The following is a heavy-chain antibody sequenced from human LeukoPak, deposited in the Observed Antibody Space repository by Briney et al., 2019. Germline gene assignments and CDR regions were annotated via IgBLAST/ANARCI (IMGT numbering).Heavy chain of an antibody. D-gene: IGHD3-22*01. J-gene: IGHJ4*02. V-gene: IGHV1-2*02. Sequence: ASVKVSCKASGYTFTGYYMHWVRQAPGQGLEWMGWINPNSGGTNYAQKFQGRVTMTRDTSISTAYMELSRLRSDDTAVYYRATPYYYDSSGYYPYYFDYWGQGTLVTVSS. CDR2: INPNSGGT. CDR1: GYTFTGYY. CDR3: ATPYYYDSSGYYPYYFDY.